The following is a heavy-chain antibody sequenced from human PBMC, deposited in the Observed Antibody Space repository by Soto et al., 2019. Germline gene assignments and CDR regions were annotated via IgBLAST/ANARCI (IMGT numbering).Heavy chain of an antibody. V-gene: IGHV1-58*02. J-gene: IGHJ6*02. CDR1: GSGFIRSG. CDR2: IVVASGQT. D-gene: IGHD2-15*01. CDR3: SADRPDIGVGWWV. Sequence: GASVKVSCKASGSGFIRSGIQRVRQAHGQRLEWIGWIVVASGQTNYAQNFRGRVAITRDTSTATAYIELTGLTSEDTAVYFCSADRPDIGVGWWVWGQGTTVTVSS.